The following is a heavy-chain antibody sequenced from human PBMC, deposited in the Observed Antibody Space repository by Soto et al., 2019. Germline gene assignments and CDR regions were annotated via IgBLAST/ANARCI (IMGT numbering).Heavy chain of an antibody. Sequence: PGGSLRLSCAASGFTFSSYGMHWVRQAPGKGLEWVAVISYDGSNKYYADSVKGRFTISRDNSKNTLYLQMNSLRAEDTAVYYCAKDLGPIDYTFDYWGQGTLVTVSS. CDR1: GFTFSSYG. V-gene: IGHV3-30*18. CDR3: AKDLGPIDYTFDY. J-gene: IGHJ4*02. D-gene: IGHD4-4*01. CDR2: ISYDGSNK.